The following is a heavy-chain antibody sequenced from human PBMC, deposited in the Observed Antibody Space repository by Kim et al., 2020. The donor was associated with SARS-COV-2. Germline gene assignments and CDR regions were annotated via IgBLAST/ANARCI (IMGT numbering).Heavy chain of an antibody. CDR2: ISSSGNTI. V-gene: IGHV3-48*03. CDR1: GFTFSSYE. J-gene: IGHJ6*02. D-gene: IGHD3-3*01. CDR3: AREWRSITIFGVVISGMDV. Sequence: GGSLRLSCAASGFTFSSYEMNWVRQAPGKGLEWVSFISSSGNTIYYADSVKGRFTISRDNAKNSLYLQMNSLRAEDTAVYYCAREWRSITIFGVVISGMDVWGQGTTVTAS.